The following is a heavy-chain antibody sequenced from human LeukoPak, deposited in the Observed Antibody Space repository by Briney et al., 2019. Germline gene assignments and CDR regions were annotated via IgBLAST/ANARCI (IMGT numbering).Heavy chain of an antibody. CDR1: GGSIRSGGYS. J-gene: IGHJ1*01. CDR2: IYYSGST. V-gene: IGHV4-30-4*07. CDR3: ARAQDYYDIKACFQH. D-gene: IGHD3-22*01. Sequence: SQTLSLTCAVSGGSIRSGGYSWSWIRQPPGRGLEWIGYIYYSGSTYYNPSLKSRVTISVDTSKNQFSLKLSSVTAADTAVYYCARAQDYYDIKACFQHWGQGTLVTVSS.